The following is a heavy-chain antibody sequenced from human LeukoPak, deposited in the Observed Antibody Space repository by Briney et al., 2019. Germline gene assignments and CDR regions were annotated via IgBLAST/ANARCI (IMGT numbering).Heavy chain of an antibody. CDR2: ISWNSGSI. Sequence: GGSLRLSCAASGFTFDDYAMHWVRQAPGKGLEWVSGISWNSGSIGYADSVKGRFTISRDNAKNSLYLQMNSLRAEDTALYYCASRGSSRGGGDYWGQGTLVNVFS. V-gene: IGHV3-9*01. J-gene: IGHJ4*02. CDR1: GFTFDDYA. D-gene: IGHD6-6*01. CDR3: ASRGSSRGGGDY.